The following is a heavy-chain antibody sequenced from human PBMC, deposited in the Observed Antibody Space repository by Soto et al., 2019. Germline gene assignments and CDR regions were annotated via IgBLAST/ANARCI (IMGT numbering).Heavy chain of an antibody. J-gene: IGHJ3*02. Sequence: HVQLVQAGAEVKKPGASVKVSCKASGYTFSDYDINWVRQSPGHGLEWAGRINPKSGNTQTQMIQGRVVMTRDTSTNTADMELSGLRSDDTAVFYCARGGTGEWLSDGFDIWGQGTMVTVSS. CDR3: ARGGTGEWLSDGFDI. CDR1: GYTFSDYD. D-gene: IGHD6-19*01. V-gene: IGHV1-8*01. CDR2: INPKSGNT.